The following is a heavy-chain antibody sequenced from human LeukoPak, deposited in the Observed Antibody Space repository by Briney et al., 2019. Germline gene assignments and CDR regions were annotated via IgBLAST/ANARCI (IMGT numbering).Heavy chain of an antibody. CDR2: ISSSGSTI. D-gene: IGHD3-9*01. Sequence: PGGSLTLSCAASGFTFSDYYMSWIRPAPGKGLAWVSYISSSGSTIYYADSVKGRFTISRDNAKNSLYLQMNSLRAEDTAVYYCARWDLRYFDWLSSPWGQGTLVTVSS. CDR1: GFTFSDYY. V-gene: IGHV3-11*01. J-gene: IGHJ5*02. CDR3: ARWDLRYFDWLSSP.